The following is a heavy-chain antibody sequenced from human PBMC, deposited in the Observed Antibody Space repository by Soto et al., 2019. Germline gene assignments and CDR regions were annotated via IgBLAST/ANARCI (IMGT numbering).Heavy chain of an antibody. CDR2: IKSKTDGGTT. V-gene: IGHV3-15*07. CDR3: TTGAMVRGVIISAAHAFDI. J-gene: IGHJ3*02. CDR1: GFTFSNAW. D-gene: IGHD3-10*01. Sequence: PGGSLRLSCAASGFTFSNAWMNWVSQAPRKGQEWVGRIKSKTDGGTTDYAAPVKGRFTIARDDSKNTLYLQMNSLKTEDTAVYYCTTGAMVRGVIISAAHAFDIWGQGTMVTVSS.